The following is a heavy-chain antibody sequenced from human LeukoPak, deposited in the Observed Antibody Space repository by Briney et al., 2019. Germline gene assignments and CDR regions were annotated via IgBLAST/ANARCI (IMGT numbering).Heavy chain of an antibody. CDR2: MNPNSGNT. CDR3: ASTSFGYFDWLKGHAAFDI. V-gene: IGHV1-8*01. J-gene: IGHJ3*02. Sequence: ASVKVSCKASGYTFTSYDINWVRQATGQGLEWMGWMNPNSGNTGYAQKFQGRVTMTRNTSMSTAYMELSSLRSEDTAVYYCASTSFGYFDWLKGHAAFDIWGQGTMVTVSS. CDR1: GYTFTSYD. D-gene: IGHD3-9*01.